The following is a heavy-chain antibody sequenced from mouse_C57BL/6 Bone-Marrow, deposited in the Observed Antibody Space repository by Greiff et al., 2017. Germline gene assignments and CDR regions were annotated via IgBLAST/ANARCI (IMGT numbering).Heavy chain of an antibody. CDR3: AREEGDYPFAY. J-gene: IGHJ3*01. D-gene: IGHD2-4*01. CDR2: IDPSDSCT. Sequence: VQLQQSGAELVKPGASVKLSCKASGYTFTSYWMPWVNQRPGQGLEWIGEIDPSDSCTNYNQKFKGKVTMTVDTSSSTAYMQLSSLTSEDSAVYYCAREEGDYPFAYWGQGTPVTVSA. CDR1: GYTFTSYW. V-gene: IGHV1-50*01.